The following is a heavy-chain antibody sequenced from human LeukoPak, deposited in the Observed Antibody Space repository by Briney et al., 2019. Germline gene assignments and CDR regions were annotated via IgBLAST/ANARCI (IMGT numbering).Heavy chain of an antibody. J-gene: IGHJ3*01. Sequence: GGSLRLSCAASGFTLSNTWMSGERQAPGEGGEGVGRIKSKTSGGTIDYAAFVKGRITISRDDSKNTLYLQVNNLETEDTALYYCTTEGYTYGYHALGFWGQGTMVTVSS. V-gene: IGHV3-15*01. CDR3: TTEGYTYGYHALGF. CDR1: GFTLSNTW. CDR2: IKSKTSGGTI. D-gene: IGHD5-18*01.